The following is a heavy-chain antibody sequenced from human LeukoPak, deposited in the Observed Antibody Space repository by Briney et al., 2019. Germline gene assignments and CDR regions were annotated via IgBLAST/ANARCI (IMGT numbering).Heavy chain of an antibody. CDR1: GFTFSSYA. CDR2: ISGSGGST. Sequence: PGGSLRLSCAASGFTFSSYAMGWVRQAPGKGLEWVSAISGSGGSTYYADSVKGRFTISRDNSKNTLYLQMNSLRVEDTAVYYCAKDLFDCSGGSCSHLYYYYMDIWGKGTTVTVSS. V-gene: IGHV3-23*01. CDR3: AKDLFDCSGGSCSHLYYYYMDI. J-gene: IGHJ6*03. D-gene: IGHD2-15*01.